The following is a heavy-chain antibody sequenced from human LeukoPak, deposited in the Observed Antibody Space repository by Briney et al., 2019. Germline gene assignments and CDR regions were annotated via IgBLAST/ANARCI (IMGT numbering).Heavy chain of an antibody. D-gene: IGHD3-10*01. J-gene: IGHJ4*02. CDR3: ARARDYYGSGSYYQFDY. Sequence: SETLALTCSVSGASISSYYWSWIRQPPGKGLEWIGYIYSSGSTKYNPSLKSRATTSVDTSRHQFSLKLNSVTAADTAVYYCARARDYYGSGSYYQFDYWGQGTLVTVSS. CDR2: IYSSGST. V-gene: IGHV4-59*01. CDR1: GASISSYY.